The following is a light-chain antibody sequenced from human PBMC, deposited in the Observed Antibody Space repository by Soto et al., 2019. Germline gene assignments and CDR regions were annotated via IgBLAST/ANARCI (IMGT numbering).Light chain of an antibody. Sequence: DIQMTQSPSSLSASVGDTVAITCRASQTITFYLNWYQQEPGKPPKLLIYGANTLQGGVPSRFSAGGSGTDFTLTINNLQPEDFATYYCQHTYTPPFTFRQGTKLQIK. CDR1: QTITFY. V-gene: IGKV1-39*01. CDR3: QHTYTPPFT. CDR2: GAN. J-gene: IGKJ2*01.